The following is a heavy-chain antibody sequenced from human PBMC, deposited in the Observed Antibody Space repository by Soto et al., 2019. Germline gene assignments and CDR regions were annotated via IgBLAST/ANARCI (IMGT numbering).Heavy chain of an antibody. CDR3: AREDDGGDRDYYGLDV. V-gene: IGHV4-30-4*08. J-gene: IGHJ6*02. CDR2: IHYSGSI. Sequence: QVQLQQSGPGLVKPSQTLSLTCTVSGGSISYEYYHWTWIRQSPGKGLEWIGYIHYSGSIIYNPSLKSRVTISVDTSTNQFSLQLSSVTAADTAVYFCAREDDGGDRDYYGLDVWGQGTTVTVSS. CDR1: GGSISYEYYH. D-gene: IGHD2-21*02.